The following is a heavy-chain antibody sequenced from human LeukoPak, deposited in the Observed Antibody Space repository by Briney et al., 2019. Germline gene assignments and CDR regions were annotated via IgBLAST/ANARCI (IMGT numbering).Heavy chain of an antibody. CDR3: TTDGDCSNTNCYSAFDI. V-gene: IGHV3-15*01. CDR2: IKSKTDGGTP. CDR1: GFTFSSYA. D-gene: IGHD2-2*02. Sequence: PGGSLRLSCAASGFTFSSYAMSWVRQAPGKGLEWVGRIKSKTDGGTPAYGASVKGRFTISRDDSKNTVFLEMSSLKTEDTALYYCTTDGDCSNTNCYSAFDIWGQGTMVAVFS. J-gene: IGHJ3*02.